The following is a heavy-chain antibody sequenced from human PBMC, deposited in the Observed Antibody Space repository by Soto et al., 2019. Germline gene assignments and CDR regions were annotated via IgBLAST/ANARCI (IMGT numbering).Heavy chain of an antibody. D-gene: IGHD3-10*01. J-gene: IGHJ6*02. CDR2: INHSGST. V-gene: IGHV4-34*01. CDR1: GGSFSGYY. CDR3: ARGPYYGSGSPWQNYYYYGMDV. Sequence: SETLSLTCAVYGGSFSGYYWSWIRQPPGKGLEWIGEINHSGSTNYNPSLKSRVTISVDTSKNQFSLKLSSVTAADTAVYYCARGPYYGSGSPWQNYYYYGMDVWGQGTTVTVSS.